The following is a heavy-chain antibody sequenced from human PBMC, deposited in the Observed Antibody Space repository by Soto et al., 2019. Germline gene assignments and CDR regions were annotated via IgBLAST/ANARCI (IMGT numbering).Heavy chain of an antibody. CDR3: ARWFTYGNFDYFDY. D-gene: IGHD3-10*01. J-gene: IGHJ4*02. Sequence: WVSLRLSCAASGLTFRSNGRHWVRQAPGKGLVWVSRINRDGSSTTYADSVKGRFTISRDNAKNTLYLQMNSLRAEDTAVYYCARWFTYGNFDYFDYWGQGAQVTVSS. V-gene: IGHV3-74*01. CDR1: GLTFRSNG. CDR2: INRDGSST.